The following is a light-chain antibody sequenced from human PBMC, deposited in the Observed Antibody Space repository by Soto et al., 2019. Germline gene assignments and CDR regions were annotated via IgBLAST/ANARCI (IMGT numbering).Light chain of an antibody. CDR1: QGIGVY. CDR3: QKYNSAPLT. J-gene: IGKJ4*01. V-gene: IGKV1-27*01. CDR2: AAS. Sequence: DIPMTQSPSSLSASLGDRVTITCRASQGIGVYLAWFQQHPGKVPRLLIYAASALQSGVPSRFSGSGSGTDFTLTISSLQPEDVATYYCQKYNSAPLTFGGGTKVEIK.